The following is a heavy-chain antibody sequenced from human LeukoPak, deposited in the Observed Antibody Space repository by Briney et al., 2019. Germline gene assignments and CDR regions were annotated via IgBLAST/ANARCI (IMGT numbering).Heavy chain of an antibody. Sequence: ASVKVSCKASGYTFTSYYMHWVRQAPGQGLEWMGIINPSGGSTSYAQKFQGRVTMTRDTSINTAYMELSRLRSDDTAVYYCARDYYDFWSYYLFDHWGQGTLVTVSS. CDR2: INPSGGST. CDR3: ARDYYDFWSYYLFDH. J-gene: IGHJ4*02. CDR1: GYTFTSYY. D-gene: IGHD3-3*01. V-gene: IGHV1-46*01.